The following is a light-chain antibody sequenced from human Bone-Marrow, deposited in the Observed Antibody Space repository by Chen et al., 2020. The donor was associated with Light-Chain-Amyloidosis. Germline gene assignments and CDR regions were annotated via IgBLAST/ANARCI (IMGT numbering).Light chain of an antibody. J-gene: IGKJ4*01. CDR3: QQYGTSPLT. Sequence: EIVLTQSPGPLSLSPGEGANLSCRASHTISSNYLTWYQQKFGQAPRLLIYGSSSRATGIPDRFTGSGSGTDFTLTINRLEPEDCAMYYCQQYGTSPLTFGGGTKVEIK. CDR1: HTISSNY. CDR2: GSS. V-gene: IGKV3-20*01.